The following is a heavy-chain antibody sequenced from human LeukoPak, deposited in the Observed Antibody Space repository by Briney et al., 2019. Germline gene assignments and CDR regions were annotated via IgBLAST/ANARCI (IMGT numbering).Heavy chain of an antibody. Sequence: QPGGSLRLSCAASGLTFDDYAMHWVRQAPGKGLEWVSVISWNSGSIGYADPVKGRFTISRDNANNSLYLQTNSLRAEDTALYYCAKDLGYSGSLGVDYWGQGTLVTVSS. D-gene: IGHD1-26*01. CDR3: AKDLGYSGSLGVDY. CDR1: GLTFDDYA. CDR2: ISWNSGSI. J-gene: IGHJ4*02. V-gene: IGHV3-9*01.